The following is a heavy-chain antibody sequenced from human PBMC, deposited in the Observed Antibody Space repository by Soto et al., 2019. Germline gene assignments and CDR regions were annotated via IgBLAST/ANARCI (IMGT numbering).Heavy chain of an antibody. CDR1: GGSISSSSYY. CDR3: ARTRAVWFDP. D-gene: IGHD6-19*01. V-gene: IGHV4-39*01. CDR2: IYYSGST. J-gene: IGHJ5*02. Sequence: QLQLQESGPGLVKPSETLSLTCTVSGGSISSSSYYWGWIRQPPGKGLEWIGSIYYSGSTYYNPSLKSRVTISVDTSKDQFSLKLSSVTAADTAVYYCARTRAVWFDPWGQGTLVTVSS.